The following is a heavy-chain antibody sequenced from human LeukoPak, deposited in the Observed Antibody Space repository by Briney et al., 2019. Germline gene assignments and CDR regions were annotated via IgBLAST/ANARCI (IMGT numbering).Heavy chain of an antibody. D-gene: IGHD6-19*01. CDR2: VAGNGAGT. V-gene: IGHV3-23*01. CDR3: AKRARYSSAWATDFDY. J-gene: IGHJ4*02. CDR1: GFAFATYA. Sequence: PGGSLRLSCAASGFAFATYAMAWVRQAPGKGLEWVSTVAGNGAGTFYAASVKGRFTVSRDNSNNVVWLQMNGLRAEDTATYYCAKRARYSSAWATDFDYWGQGTQVTASS.